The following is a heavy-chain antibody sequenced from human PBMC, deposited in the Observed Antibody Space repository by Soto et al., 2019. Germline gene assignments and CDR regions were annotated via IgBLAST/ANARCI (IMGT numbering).Heavy chain of an antibody. D-gene: IGHD3-22*01. CDR2: IKSKTDGGTT. CDR3: TTATTTYHDSRNFYY. CDR1: GFTFNNAW. J-gene: IGHJ4*02. V-gene: IGHV3-15*01. Sequence: PGGSLRLSCAASGFTFNNAWMNWVRQAPGKGLEWVGRIKSKTDGGTTDYAAPVKGRFSISRDDSKNTLYLQMKSLKTEDTAVYYCTTATTTYHDSRNFYYWDQETMVAISS.